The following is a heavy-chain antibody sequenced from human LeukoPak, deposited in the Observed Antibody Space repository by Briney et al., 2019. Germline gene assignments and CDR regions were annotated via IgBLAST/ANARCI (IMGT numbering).Heavy chain of an antibody. CDR2: IYSGGST. V-gene: IGHV3-66*01. D-gene: IGHD2-2*02. CDR3: ARDNGGYRTPTFDY. Sequence: GGSLRLSCAASGFTVSSNYMSWVRQAPGKGLEWVSVIYSGGSTYYADSVKGRFTISRDNSKNTLYLQMNSLRAEDTAVYYCARDNGGYRTPTFDYWGQGALVTVSS. CDR1: GFTVSSNY. J-gene: IGHJ4*02.